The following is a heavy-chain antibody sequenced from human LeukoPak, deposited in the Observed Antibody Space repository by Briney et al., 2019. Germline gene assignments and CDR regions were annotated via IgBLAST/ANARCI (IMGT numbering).Heavy chain of an antibody. CDR1: GFTFSTYG. CDR2: IWYDGTNK. V-gene: IGHV3-33*01. CDR3: ARGLYCISSSCYFGGGNYYYYMDV. D-gene: IGHD2-2*01. Sequence: GGSLRLSCAASGFTFSTYGMHWVRQAPGKGLEWVAVIWYDGTNKYYADSVKGRFTIPRDNSKNMLYLQMNSLRAEDTAVYYCARGLYCISSSCYFGGGNYYYYMDVWGKGTTVTVSS. J-gene: IGHJ6*03.